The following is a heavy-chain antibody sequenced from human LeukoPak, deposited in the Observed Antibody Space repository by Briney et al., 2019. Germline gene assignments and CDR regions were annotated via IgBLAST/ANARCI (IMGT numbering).Heavy chain of an antibody. CDR1: GFTFSNYW. CDR3: VRDNYGVDY. J-gene: IGHJ4*02. V-gene: IGHV3-74*01. Sequence: GGSLRLSCAASGFTFSNYWMQWVRHAPGKGLVWVSHINSDGSDTTYADSVKGRFPVSRDNAKNTLYLQMNSLRAEDTAVYYCVRDNYGVDYWGQGTLVTVSS. D-gene: IGHD4-11*01. CDR2: INSDGSDT.